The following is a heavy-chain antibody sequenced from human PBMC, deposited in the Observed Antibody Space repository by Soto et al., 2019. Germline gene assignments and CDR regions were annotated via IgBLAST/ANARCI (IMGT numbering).Heavy chain of an antibody. CDR1: GGTFSSYA. V-gene: IGHV1-69*06. CDR3: ARGYCSGGSCYSGRDYYYGMHV. D-gene: IGHD2-15*01. Sequence: VASVKVSCKASGGTFSSYAISWVRQAPGQGLERMGGIIPIFGTANYAQKFQGRVTITADKSTSTAYMELSSLRSEDTAVYYCARGYCSGGSCYSGRDYYYGMHVWGQGTTVTVSS. CDR2: IIPIFGTA. J-gene: IGHJ6*01.